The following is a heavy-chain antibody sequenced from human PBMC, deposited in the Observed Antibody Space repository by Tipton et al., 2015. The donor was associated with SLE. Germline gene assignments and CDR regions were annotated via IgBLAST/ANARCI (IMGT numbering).Heavy chain of an antibody. D-gene: IGHD4/OR15-4a*01. J-gene: IGHJ4*02. V-gene: IGHV3-7*01. CDR2: IKQDGSEK. CDR1: GFTFSKYW. CDR3: ARGGGRGYGV. Sequence: SLRLSCAASGFTFSKYWMSWVRQAPGQGLEWVANIKQDGSEKYYVDSVKGRFTISRDNAKNSLCLQMNSLRAEDTAVYYCARGGGRGYGVWGQGTLVTVSS.